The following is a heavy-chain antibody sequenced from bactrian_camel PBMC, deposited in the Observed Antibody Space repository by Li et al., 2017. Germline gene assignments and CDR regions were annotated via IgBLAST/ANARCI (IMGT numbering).Heavy chain of an antibody. CDR2: INGGGGSP. D-gene: IGHD3*01. Sequence: VQLVESGGGLVQPGGSLRLSCAASGFAFSANDMSWVRQAPGKGLEWVSFINGGGGSPYYADSVKGRFTISRDNAKNTLYLEMSSLKPEDTGMYYCAADRSSSYCSWIYPTALRYTDCGQGTQVTVS. V-gene: IGHV3S40*01. J-gene: IGHJ4*01. CDR1: GFAFSAND. CDR3: AADRSSSYCSWIYPTALRYTD.